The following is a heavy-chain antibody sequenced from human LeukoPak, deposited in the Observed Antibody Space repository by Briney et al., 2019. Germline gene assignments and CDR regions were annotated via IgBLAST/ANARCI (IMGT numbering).Heavy chain of an antibody. CDR2: INPNSGDP. V-gene: IGHV1-2*06. CDR1: GYTFSDSY. D-gene: IGHD3-10*01. Sequence: ASVKVSCKASGYTFSDSYIHFVRQAPGQGLEWMGRINPNSGDPNYPQKFQGRVTMTRDTSISTAYMELSRLRSDDTAVYYCAREWFGELPSSGFDPWGQGTLVTVSS. CDR3: AREWFGELPSSGFDP. J-gene: IGHJ5*02.